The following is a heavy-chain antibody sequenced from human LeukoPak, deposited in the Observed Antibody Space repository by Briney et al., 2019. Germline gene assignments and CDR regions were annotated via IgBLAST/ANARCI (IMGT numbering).Heavy chain of an antibody. J-gene: IGHJ4*02. CDR2: ITMDGRTT. Sequence: GGSLRLSCAVSGFTFNSYWMHWVRQAPGKGLVWVSRITMDGRTTKYADSVKGRFTISRDNAKNTLYLQMNSLRVEDTAVYYCTRGGSSGSVDYWGQGTLVTVSS. CDR3: TRGGSSGSVDY. V-gene: IGHV3-74*03. D-gene: IGHD3-10*01. CDR1: GFTFNSYW.